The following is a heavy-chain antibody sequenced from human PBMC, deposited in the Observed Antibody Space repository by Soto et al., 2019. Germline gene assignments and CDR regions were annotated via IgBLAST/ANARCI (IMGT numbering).Heavy chain of an antibody. D-gene: IGHD3-3*01. CDR1: GGSISSSSYY. CDR3: ARSPTEDHTPLGGNAFDY. J-gene: IGHJ4*02. V-gene: IGHV4-39*01. Sequence: QLQLQESGPGLVKPSETLSLTCTVSGGSISSSSYYWGWIRQPPGKGLEWIGSIYYSGSTYYNPSLKSRVTISVDTSKNQFSLKLSSVTAADTAVYYCARSPTEDHTPLGGNAFDYWGQGTLVTVSS. CDR2: IYYSGST.